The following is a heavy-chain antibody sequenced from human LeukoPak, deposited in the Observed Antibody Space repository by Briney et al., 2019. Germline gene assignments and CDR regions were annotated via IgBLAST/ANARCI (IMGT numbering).Heavy chain of an antibody. V-gene: IGHV3-30*04. D-gene: IGHD3-3*01. CDR1: GFTFSSYA. Sequence: GGSLRLSCAASGFTFSSYAMHWVRQAPGKGLEWVAVISYDGSNKYYADSVKGRFTISRDNSKNTLYLEMNSLIPEDTALYYCAKPQEADLWVPDYWGQGTLVTVSS. CDR3: AKPQEADLWVPDY. J-gene: IGHJ4*02. CDR2: ISYDGSNK.